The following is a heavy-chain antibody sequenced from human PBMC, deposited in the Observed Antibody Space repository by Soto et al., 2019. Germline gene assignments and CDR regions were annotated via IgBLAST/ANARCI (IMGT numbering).Heavy chain of an antibody. D-gene: IGHD3-9*01. J-gene: IGHJ5*02. V-gene: IGHV1-69*13. Sequence: SVKVSCKASGGTFSSYAISWVRQAPGQGLEWMGGIIPIFGTANYAQKFQGRVTITADESTSTAYMELSSLRSEDTAVYYCASERGYFGNRWFDPWGQGTLVTAPQ. CDR1: GGTFSSYA. CDR2: IIPIFGTA. CDR3: ASERGYFGNRWFDP.